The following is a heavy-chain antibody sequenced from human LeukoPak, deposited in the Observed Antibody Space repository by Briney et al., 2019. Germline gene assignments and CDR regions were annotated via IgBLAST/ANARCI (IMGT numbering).Heavy chain of an antibody. D-gene: IGHD5-18*01. V-gene: IGHV1-46*01. CDR1: GYTFTSYY. J-gene: IGHJ4*02. CDR3: ASSTWDTADDPDY. Sequence: GESLKVSCKASGYTFTSYYMHWVRQAPGQGLEWMGIINPSGGSTSYAQKFQGRVTMTRDTSTSTVYMELSSLRSEDAAVYYCASSTWDTADDPDYWGQGTLVTVSS. CDR2: INPSGGST.